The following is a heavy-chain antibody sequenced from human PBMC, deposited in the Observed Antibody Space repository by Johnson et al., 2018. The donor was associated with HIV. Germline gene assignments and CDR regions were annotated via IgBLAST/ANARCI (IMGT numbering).Heavy chain of an antibody. J-gene: IGHJ3*02. Sequence: VQLVESGGGVVQPGRSLRLSCAASGFTFSSYAMHWVRQAPGKGLEWVAIISYDGSNKYYADSVKGRFTISRDNSKNTLYLQMNSLRAEDTAVYYCAGRMVQGVIITSGAFDIWGQGTMVTVSS. CDR3: AGRMVQGVIITSGAFDI. D-gene: IGHD3-10*01. CDR1: GFTFSSYA. CDR2: ISYDGSNK. V-gene: IGHV3-30*03.